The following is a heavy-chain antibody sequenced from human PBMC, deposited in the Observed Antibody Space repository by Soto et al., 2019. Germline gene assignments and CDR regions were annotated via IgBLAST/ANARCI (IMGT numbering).Heavy chain of an antibody. Sequence: PSETLSLTCTVSGGSISSGGYYWSWIRQHPGKGLEWIGYIYYSGSTYYNPSLKSRVTISVDASKNQFSLKLSSVTAADTAVYYCARERLTIFGVDPKAAGSYYFDYWGQGTLVTVSS. CDR1: GGSISSGGYY. CDR3: ARERLTIFGVDPKAAGSYYFDY. V-gene: IGHV4-31*03. CDR2: IYYSGST. D-gene: IGHD3-3*01. J-gene: IGHJ4*02.